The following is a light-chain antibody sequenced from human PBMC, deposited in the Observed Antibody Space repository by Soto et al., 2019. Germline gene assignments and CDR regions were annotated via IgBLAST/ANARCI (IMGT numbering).Light chain of an antibody. V-gene: IGLV1-40*01. J-gene: IGLJ1*01. CDR1: SSNIGAGYD. CDR2: GNS. CDR3: QSYDSSLSGYV. Sequence: QSVLTQPPSVSGAPGQRVTFSCTGSSSNIGAGYDVHWYQQLPGTAPKLLIYGNSNRPSGVPDRLSGSKSGTSASLAITGLQAEYEADYYCQSYDSSLSGYVFGTGTKVTVL.